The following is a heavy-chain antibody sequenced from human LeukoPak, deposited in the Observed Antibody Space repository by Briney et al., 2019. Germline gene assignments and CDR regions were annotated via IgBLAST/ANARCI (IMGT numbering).Heavy chain of an antibody. V-gene: IGHV3-21*01. CDR2: ISSSSSHI. CDR3: ARRTTMGEGVSDYGMDV. CDR1: GFTFSTYS. D-gene: IGHD1-7*01. J-gene: IGHJ6*02. Sequence: GGSLRLSCAASGFTFSTYSMNWVRQAPGKGLEWVSSISSSSSHIHNADSVRGRFTISRDNAKNSLYLQMNSLRAEDTAVYYCARRTTMGEGVSDYGMDVWGQGTTVTVSS.